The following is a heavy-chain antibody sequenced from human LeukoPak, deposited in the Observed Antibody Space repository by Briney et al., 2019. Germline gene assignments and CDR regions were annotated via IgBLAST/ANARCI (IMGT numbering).Heavy chain of an antibody. D-gene: IGHD1-1*01. Sequence: GGSLRLSCAASGFTFSSYWMHWVRQAPGKGLVWVSRINSDGSSTSYADSVKGRFTISRDNAKNTLYLQLNSLRAEDTAVYYCARALGRGRYFDYWGQGTLVTVSS. CDR3: ARALGRGRYFDY. CDR2: INSDGSST. V-gene: IGHV3-74*01. CDR1: GFTFSSYW. J-gene: IGHJ4*02.